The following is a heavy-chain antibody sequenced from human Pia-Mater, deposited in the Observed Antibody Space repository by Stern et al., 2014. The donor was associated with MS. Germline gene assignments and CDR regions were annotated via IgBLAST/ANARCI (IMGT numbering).Heavy chain of an antibody. Sequence: VQLVESGGGLVKPGGSLRLSCAASGFTFSSYSMNWVRQAPGKGLEWVASISSGGSYIYYADSLKGRFTISRDNAKNSLYLQMNSLRAEDTAVYYCARGRGGNYRYYFDYWGQGTLVTSPQ. CDR2: ISSGGSYI. CDR1: GFTFSSYS. V-gene: IGHV3-21*01. D-gene: IGHD4-23*01. J-gene: IGHJ4*02. CDR3: ARGRGGNYRYYFDY.